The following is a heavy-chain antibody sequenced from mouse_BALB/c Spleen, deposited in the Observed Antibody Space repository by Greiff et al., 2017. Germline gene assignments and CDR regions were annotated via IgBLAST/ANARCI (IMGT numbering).Heavy chain of an antibody. J-gene: IGHJ3*01. V-gene: IGHV5-17*02. CDR2: ISSGSSTI. Sequence: EVKVVESGGGLVQPGGSRKLSCAASGFTFSSFGMHWVRQAPEKGLEWVAYISSGSSTIYYADTVKGRFTISRDNPKNTLFLQMTSLRSEDTAMYYCASTYDYDGGAYWGQGTLVTVSA. CDR3: ASTYDYDGGAY. CDR1: GFTFSSFG. D-gene: IGHD2-4*01.